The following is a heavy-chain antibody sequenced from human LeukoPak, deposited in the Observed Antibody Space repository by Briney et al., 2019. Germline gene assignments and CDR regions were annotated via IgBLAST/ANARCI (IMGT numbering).Heavy chain of an antibody. Sequence: PSETLSLTCTVSGGSISSYYWSWIRQPPGKGLEWIGYIYYSESTNYNPSLKSRVTISVDTSKNQFSLKLSSVTAADTAVYYCARWLQFLGAFDIWGQGTMVTVSS. CDR3: ARWLQFLGAFDI. V-gene: IGHV4-59*01. D-gene: IGHD5-24*01. J-gene: IGHJ3*02. CDR1: GGSISSYY. CDR2: IYYSEST.